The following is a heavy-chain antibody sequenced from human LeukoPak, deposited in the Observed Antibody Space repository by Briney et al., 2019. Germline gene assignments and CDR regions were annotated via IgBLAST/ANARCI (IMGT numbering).Heavy chain of an antibody. D-gene: IGHD1-20*01. Sequence: ASVKVSCKASGYTFTSYGISWVRQAPGQGLEWMGWISAYNGNTNYAQKLQGRVTTTTDTSTSTAYMELRSLRSDDTAVYYCAREGTRITGTTRLWFDPWGQGTLVTVSS. V-gene: IGHV1-18*01. CDR2: ISAYNGNT. J-gene: IGHJ5*02. CDR3: AREGTRITGTTRLWFDP. CDR1: GYTFTSYG.